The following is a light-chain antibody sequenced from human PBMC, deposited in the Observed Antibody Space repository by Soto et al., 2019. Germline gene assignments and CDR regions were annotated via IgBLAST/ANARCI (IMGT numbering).Light chain of an antibody. CDR2: GAS. J-gene: IGKJ1*01. CDR3: QQYGRTSWT. CDR1: QSVSTNF. Sequence: EIVMTQSPGTLSLSPEEGATLSCRASQSVSTNFFAWYQQKPGQAPRLLIYGASTRATGIPDRFSGSGSGTDFTLTISRLEPEDFAVYYCQQYGRTSWTFGQGTKVEIK. V-gene: IGKV3-20*01.